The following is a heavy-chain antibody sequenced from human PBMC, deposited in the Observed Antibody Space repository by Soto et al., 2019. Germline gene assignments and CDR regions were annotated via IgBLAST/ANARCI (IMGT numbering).Heavy chain of an antibody. J-gene: IGHJ4*02. D-gene: IGHD6-6*01. Sequence: TLSLTCAVSGGSISSGGYSWSWIRQPPGKGLEWIGYIYHSGSTYYNPSLKSRVTISVDRSKNQFSLKLSSVTAADTAVYYCARDIKQFEQDYWGQGTLVTVSS. CDR1: GGSISSGGYS. V-gene: IGHV4-30-2*01. CDR3: ARDIKQFEQDY. CDR2: IYHSGST.